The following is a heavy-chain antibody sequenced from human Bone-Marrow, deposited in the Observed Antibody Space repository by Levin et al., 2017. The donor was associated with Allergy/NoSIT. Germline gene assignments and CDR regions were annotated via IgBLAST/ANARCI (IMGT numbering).Heavy chain of an antibody. V-gene: IGHV3-9*01. D-gene: IGHD3-3*01. CDR2: ITWHSATM. Sequence: SLKISCAASGFNFDDFAMHWVRQAPGKGLEWVSGITWHSATMDYADSVRGRFVISRDNVKNSLYLEMNSLRPEDTALYYCARSDDFWNGYPDYWGQGTLVTVSS. J-gene: IGHJ4*02. CDR1: GFNFDDFA. CDR3: ARSDDFWNGYPDY.